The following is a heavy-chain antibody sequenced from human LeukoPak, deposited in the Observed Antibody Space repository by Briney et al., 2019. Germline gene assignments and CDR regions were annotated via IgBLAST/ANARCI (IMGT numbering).Heavy chain of an antibody. V-gene: IGHV4-34*01. CDR3: ARGFKGYCSSTSCRTRWFDP. Sequence: SETLSLTCAVYGGSFSGYYWSWIRQPPGKGLEWIGEINHSGSTNYNPSLKSRVTISVDTSKNQFSLKLSSVTAADTAVYYCARGFKGYCSSTSCRTRWFDPWGQGTLVAVSS. D-gene: IGHD2-2*01. CDR2: INHSGST. J-gene: IGHJ5*02. CDR1: GGSFSGYY.